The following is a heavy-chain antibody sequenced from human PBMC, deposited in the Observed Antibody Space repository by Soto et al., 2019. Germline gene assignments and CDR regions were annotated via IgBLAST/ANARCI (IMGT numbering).Heavy chain of an antibody. CDR3: TTDKPYYYDSSGPDAFDI. J-gene: IGHJ3*02. CDR2: VKSKNDGGTT. Sequence: GGSLRLSCAASGFTFSNAWINWVRQTPGRGLEWVGRVKSKNDGGTTDFVAPVKGRFAISRDDSKNMVYLEMNSLQTEDTAMYYCTTDKPYYYDSSGPDAFDIWGQGTMVTVSS. V-gene: IGHV3-15*07. D-gene: IGHD3-22*01. CDR1: GFTFSNAW.